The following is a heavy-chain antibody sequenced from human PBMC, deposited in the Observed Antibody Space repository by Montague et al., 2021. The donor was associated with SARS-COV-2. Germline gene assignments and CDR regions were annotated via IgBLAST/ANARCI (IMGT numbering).Heavy chain of an antibody. V-gene: IGHV4-59*08. CDR3: ARHIEEERTYYYYYGMDV. CDR1: GDSISSYS. D-gene: IGHD2-15*01. J-gene: IGHJ6*02. CDR2: RCNSEDT. Sequence: SETLSLTYTVSGDSISSYSWSWSRQPPGKGLGWVGYRCNSEDTKYNPSLTSRVTISVDTSKTQFSLKLSPVTAADTAVYYCARHIEEERTYYYYYGMDVWGHGTTVTVSS.